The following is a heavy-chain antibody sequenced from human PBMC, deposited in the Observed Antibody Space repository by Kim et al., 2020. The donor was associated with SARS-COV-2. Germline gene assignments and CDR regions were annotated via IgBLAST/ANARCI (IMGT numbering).Heavy chain of an antibody. V-gene: IGHV1-69*02. D-gene: IGHD7-27*01. J-gene: IGHJ6*02. CDR3: ATLRGLGNYYGMDV. Sequence: QKFQGRVTITADKSTSTAYMELSSLRSEDTAVYYCATLRGLGNYYGMDVWGQGTTVTVSS.